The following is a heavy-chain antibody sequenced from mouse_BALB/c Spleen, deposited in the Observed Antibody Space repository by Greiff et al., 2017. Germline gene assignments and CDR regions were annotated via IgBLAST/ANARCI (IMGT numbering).Heavy chain of an antibody. Sequence: QVHVKQSGAELVRPGTSVKVSCKASGYAFTNYLIEWVKQRPGQGLEWIGVINPGSGGTNYNEKFKGKATLTADKSSSTAYMQLSSLTSDDSAVYFCARWALYGSSYYYAMDYWGQGTSVTVSS. D-gene: IGHD1-1*01. CDR1: GYAFTNYL. V-gene: IGHV1-54*03. CDR2: INPGSGGT. CDR3: ARWALYGSSYYYAMDY. J-gene: IGHJ4*01.